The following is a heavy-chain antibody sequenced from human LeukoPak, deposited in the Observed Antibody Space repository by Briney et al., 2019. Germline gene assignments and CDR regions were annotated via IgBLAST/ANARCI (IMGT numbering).Heavy chain of an antibody. CDR2: ISGSGGST. Sequence: GGSLSLSCAASGFTFSSYAMSWVRQAPGKGLEWVSAISGSGGSTYYADSVKGRFTISRDNPKNTLYLQMNSLRAEDTAVYYCAKVEWLSYFDYWGQGTLATVSS. CDR1: GFTFSSYA. CDR3: AKVEWLSYFDY. J-gene: IGHJ4*02. V-gene: IGHV3-23*01. D-gene: IGHD3-3*01.